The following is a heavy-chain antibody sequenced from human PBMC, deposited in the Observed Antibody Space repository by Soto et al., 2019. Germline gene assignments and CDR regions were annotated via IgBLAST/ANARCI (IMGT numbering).Heavy chain of an antibody. V-gene: IGHV3-21*01. CDR1: GFTFSSYS. J-gene: IGHJ3*02. CDR3: ARGPRGSYRLNDAFDI. CDR2: ISSSSSYI. D-gene: IGHD1-26*01. Sequence: EVQLVESGGGLVKPGGSLRLSCAASGFTFSSYSMNLVRQAPWKGLELVSSISSSSSYIYYADSVKGRFTISRDNAKNSLYLQMNSLRAEDTAVYYCARGPRGSYRLNDAFDIWGKGTMVTVSS.